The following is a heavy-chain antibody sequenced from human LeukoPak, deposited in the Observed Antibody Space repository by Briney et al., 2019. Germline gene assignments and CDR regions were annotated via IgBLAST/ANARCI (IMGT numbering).Heavy chain of an antibody. Sequence: SQTLSLTCTVSGGSISSGDYYWSWIRQPPGKGLEWIGYIYYSGSTYYNPSLKSRVTISVDTSKNQFSLKLSSVTAADTAVYYCARDDQDSSSWEHDYWGQGTLVTVSS. CDR2: IYYSGST. J-gene: IGHJ4*02. V-gene: IGHV4-30-4*01. CDR3: ARDDQDSSSWEHDY. D-gene: IGHD6-13*01. CDR1: GGSISSGDYY.